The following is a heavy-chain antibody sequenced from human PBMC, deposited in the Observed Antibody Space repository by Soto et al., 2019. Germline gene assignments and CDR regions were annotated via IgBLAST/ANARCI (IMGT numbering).Heavy chain of an antibody. D-gene: IGHD4-17*01. CDR2: INTAGTTT. Sequence: ELQLVESGGGLVQPGGSLRLSCVASGFSFSTYWMHCVRQAPGKGLVWVSRINTAGTTTPYADSVTGRFTISRDNAKNTLYLQMNSLRAEVTAVYYCARGGGDYGDYLDYWGQGALVTVSS. CDR1: GFSFSTYW. J-gene: IGHJ4*02. V-gene: IGHV3-74*01. CDR3: ARGGGDYGDYLDY.